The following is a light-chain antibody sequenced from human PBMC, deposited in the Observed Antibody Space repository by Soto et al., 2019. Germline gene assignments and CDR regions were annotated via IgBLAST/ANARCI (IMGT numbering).Light chain of an antibody. J-gene: IGKJ1*01. CDR3: LQYHAYPRT. CDR1: QDITND. Sequence: DIQMTQSPSSLSASVGDRVTITCRASQDITNDLDWFQQKPGKAPKSLIYEASILHSGVPSKFSGSGFGTDFTLTISSLKPEDFATYFCLQYHAYPRTFGQGTKVDI. CDR2: EAS. V-gene: IGKV1-16*02.